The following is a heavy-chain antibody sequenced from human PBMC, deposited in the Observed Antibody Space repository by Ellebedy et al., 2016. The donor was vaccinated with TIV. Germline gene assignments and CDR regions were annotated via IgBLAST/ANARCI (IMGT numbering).Heavy chain of an antibody. CDR3: TTDLLIAVAGTGDY. CDR2: IKSKTDGGTT. Sequence: GESLKISCAASGFTFSNAWMSWVRQAPGKGLEWVGRIKSKTDGGTTDYAAPVKGRFTISRDDSKNTLYLQMNSLKTEDTAVYYCTTDLLIAVAGTGDYWGQGTLVTVSS. V-gene: IGHV3-15*01. D-gene: IGHD6-19*01. J-gene: IGHJ4*02. CDR1: GFTFSNAW.